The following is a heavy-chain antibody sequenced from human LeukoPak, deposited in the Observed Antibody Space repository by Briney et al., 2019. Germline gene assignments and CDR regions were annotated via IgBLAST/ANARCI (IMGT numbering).Heavy chain of an antibody. CDR3: ANQQSRYDILTGYYRYFDY. CDR1: GGTFSSYA. Sequence: GSSVKVSCKASGGTFSSYAISWVRQAPGQGLEWMGGIIPIFGTANYAQKFQGRVTITADESTGTAYMELSSLRSEDTAVYYCANQQSRYDILTGYYRYFDYWGQGTLVTVSS. D-gene: IGHD3-9*01. CDR2: IIPIFGTA. V-gene: IGHV1-69*01. J-gene: IGHJ4*02.